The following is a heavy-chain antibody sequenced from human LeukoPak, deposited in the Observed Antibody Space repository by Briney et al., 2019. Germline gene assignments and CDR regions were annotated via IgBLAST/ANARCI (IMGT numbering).Heavy chain of an antibody. Sequence: AGGSLRLSCTVSGFTVSSNSMSWVRQAPGKGLEWVSFIYSDNTHYSDSVKGRFTISRDNSKNTLYLQMNSLRAEDTAVYYCAEGGYGSGSYYSYWGQGTLVTVSS. V-gene: IGHV3-66*03. CDR3: AEGGYGSGSYYSY. CDR1: GFTVSSNS. J-gene: IGHJ4*02. D-gene: IGHD3-10*01. CDR2: IYSDNT.